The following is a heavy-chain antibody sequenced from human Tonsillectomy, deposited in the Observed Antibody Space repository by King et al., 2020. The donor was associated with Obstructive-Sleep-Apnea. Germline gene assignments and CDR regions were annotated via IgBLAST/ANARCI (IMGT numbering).Heavy chain of an antibody. J-gene: IGHJ4*02. V-gene: IGHV1-8*01. D-gene: IGHD6-13*01. CDR1: GYTFSSYD. CDR2: MNPNSGNT. Sequence: VQLVESGAEVKKPGASVKVSCKASGYTFSSYDINWVRQAPGQGLEWMGWMNPNSGNTGYAQKFQGRVIMTRNTSITTAYMELSSLRSEDSAVYYCARVFWRGQLVFGYWGQGILVTVSS. CDR3: ARVFWRGQLVFGY.